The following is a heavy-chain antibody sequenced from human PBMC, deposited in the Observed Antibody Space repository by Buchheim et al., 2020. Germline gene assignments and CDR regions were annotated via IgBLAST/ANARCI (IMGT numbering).Heavy chain of an antibody. CDR1: GFTFSSYD. CDR2: IGTAGDT. Sequence: EVQLVESGGGLVQPGGSLRLSCAASGFTFSSYDMHWVRQATGKGLEWVSAIGTAGDTYYPGSVKGRFTISRENAKNPLYLPMNSLRAGDTAVYYCAREINNCSSTSCYNWFDPWGQGTL. V-gene: IGHV3-13*04. CDR3: AREINNCSSTSCYNWFDP. J-gene: IGHJ5*02. D-gene: IGHD2-2*01.